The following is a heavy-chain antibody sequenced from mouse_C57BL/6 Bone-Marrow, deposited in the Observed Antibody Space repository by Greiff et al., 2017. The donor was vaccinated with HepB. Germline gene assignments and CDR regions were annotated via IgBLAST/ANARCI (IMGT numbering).Heavy chain of an antibody. Sequence: EVKLMESGGGLVQPGESLKLSCESNEYEFPSHDMSWVRKTPEKRLELVAAINSDGGSTYYPDTMERRIIISRDNTKKTLYLQMSSLRSEDTALYYCARQGVRGYFDVWGTGTTVTVSS. V-gene: IGHV5-2*01. J-gene: IGHJ1*03. CDR2: INSDGGST. D-gene: IGHD2-14*01. CDR1: EYEFPSHD. CDR3: ARQGVRGYFDV.